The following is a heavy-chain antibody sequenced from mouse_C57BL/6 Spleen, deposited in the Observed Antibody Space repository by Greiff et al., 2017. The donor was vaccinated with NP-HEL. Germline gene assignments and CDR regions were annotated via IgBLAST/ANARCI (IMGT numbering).Heavy chain of an antibody. J-gene: IGHJ1*03. CDR2: ISDGGSYT. CDR1: GFTFSSYA. Sequence: EVQLVESGGGLVKPGGSLKLSCAASGFTFSSYAMSWVRQTPEKRLEWVATISDGGSYTYYPDNVKGRFTISRDNAKNNLYLQMSHLKSEDTAMYYCARGGGAGPWYFDVWGTGTTVTVSS. V-gene: IGHV5-4*01. CDR3: ARGGGAGPWYFDV.